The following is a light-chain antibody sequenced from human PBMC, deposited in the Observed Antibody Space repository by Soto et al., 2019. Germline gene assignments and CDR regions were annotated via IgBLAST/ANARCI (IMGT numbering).Light chain of an antibody. CDR3: GSYAPSSTI. J-gene: IGLJ2*01. CDR2: EVS. Sequence: QSALTQPPSASGSPGQSVTISCTGTSSDVGGYNYVSWYQQHPGKAPKLMIYEVSKRPSGISDRFSGSKSGNTASLTISGLQAEDEADYYCGSYAPSSTIFGGGTKLTVL. V-gene: IGLV2-8*01. CDR1: SSDVGGYNY.